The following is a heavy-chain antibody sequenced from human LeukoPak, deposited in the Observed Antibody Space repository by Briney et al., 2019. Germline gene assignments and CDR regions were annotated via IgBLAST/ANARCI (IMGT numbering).Heavy chain of an antibody. CDR2: ISYDGSNK. CDR1: GFTFSSYA. V-gene: IGHV3-30*04. J-gene: IGHJ4*02. D-gene: IGHD3-10*01. Sequence: GGSLRLSCAASGFTFSSYAMHWVRQAPGKGLEWVAVISYDGSNKYYADSVKGRFTISRDNSKNTLYLQMNSLRAEDTAVYYCASQAPDGSGSYYPIDCWGQGTLVTVSS. CDR3: ASQAPDGSGSYYPIDC.